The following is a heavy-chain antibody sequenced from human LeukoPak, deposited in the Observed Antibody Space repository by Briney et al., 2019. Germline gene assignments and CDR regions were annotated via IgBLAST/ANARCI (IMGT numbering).Heavy chain of an antibody. V-gene: IGHV3-23*01. CDR1: GFTFSNYA. D-gene: IGHD3-22*01. Sequence: GGSLRLSCAASGFTFSNYAMSRVRHAPGKGLEWVSGISDSGGSTYYADSVKGRFTISRDNSKKTLYLQMNSLRAEDTAVYYCAKTPGSSGYYPHWGQGTLVTVSS. CDR3: AKTPGSSGYYPH. J-gene: IGHJ4*02. CDR2: ISDSGGST.